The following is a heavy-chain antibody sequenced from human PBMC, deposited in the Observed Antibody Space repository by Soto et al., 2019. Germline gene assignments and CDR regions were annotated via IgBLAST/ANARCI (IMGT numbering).Heavy chain of an antibody. CDR2: IYPGDSDT. D-gene: IGHD3-3*01. J-gene: IGHJ5*02. CDR3: ARLGTSYDFWNTLNSFDP. Sequence: GESLKISCKGSGYSFTSYWIGWVRQMPGKGLEWMGIIYPGDSDTRYSPSFQGQVTISADKSISTAYLQWSSLKASDTAMYYCARLGTSYDFWNTLNSFDPWCQGTLVTVAS. CDR1: GYSFTSYW. V-gene: IGHV5-51*01.